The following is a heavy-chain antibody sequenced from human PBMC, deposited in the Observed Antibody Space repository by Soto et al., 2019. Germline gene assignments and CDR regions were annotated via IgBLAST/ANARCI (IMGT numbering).Heavy chain of an antibody. CDR2: INPSGGST. CDR3: ARKFSSGYYAYYYGMDV. Sequence: GASVKVSCKASGYTFTSYYMHWVRQAPGQGLEWMGIINPSGGSTSYAQKFQGRVTMTRDTSTSTVYMELSSLRSEDTAVYYCARKFSSGYYAYYYGMDVWGQGTTVTVSS. J-gene: IGHJ6*02. D-gene: IGHD3-22*01. CDR1: GYTFTSYY. V-gene: IGHV1-46*01.